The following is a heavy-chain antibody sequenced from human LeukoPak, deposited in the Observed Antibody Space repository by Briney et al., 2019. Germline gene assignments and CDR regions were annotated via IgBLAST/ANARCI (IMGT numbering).Heavy chain of an antibody. V-gene: IGHV1-46*01. CDR1: GYSFTSHY. J-gene: IGHJ4*02. CDR3: ARGDFWSGYFD. D-gene: IGHD3-3*01. CDR2: INPSGSST. Sequence: ASVKVSCKASGYSFTSHYMHWVRQAPGQGLGWMGLINPSGSSTLYAQKFQGRVTMTRDTSISTAYMELSRLRSDDTAVYYCARGDFWSGYFDWGQGTLVTVSS.